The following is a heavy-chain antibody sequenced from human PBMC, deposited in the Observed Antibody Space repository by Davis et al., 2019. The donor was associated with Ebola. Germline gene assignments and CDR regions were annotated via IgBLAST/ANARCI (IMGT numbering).Heavy chain of an antibody. Sequence: PSETLSLTCAASGFTFSSYEMNWVRQAPGKGLEWVSYISSSGSTIYYADSVKGRFTISRDNAKNSLYLQMNSLRAEDTAVYYCAREGLIWLYFDYWGQGTLVTVSS. CDR2: ISSSGSTI. CDR1: GFTFSSYE. V-gene: IGHV3-48*03. CDR3: AREGLIWLYFDY. D-gene: IGHD3-10*01. J-gene: IGHJ4*02.